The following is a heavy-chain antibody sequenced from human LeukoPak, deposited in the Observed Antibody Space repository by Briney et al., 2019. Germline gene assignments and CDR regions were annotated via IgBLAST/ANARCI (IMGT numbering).Heavy chain of an antibody. D-gene: IGHD3-22*01. CDR1: GASVSSDEYY. J-gene: IGHJ4*02. V-gene: IGHV4-61*08. CDR3: ATYYDRSGYKLDY. CDR2: VYYSGRT. Sequence: SETLSLTCTVSGASVSSDEYYWHWIRKSPGKGLEWIGFVYYSGRTKYNPSLKSRVTISIDKFKNQVSLELNSVTAADTAIYYCATYYDRSGYKLDYWGQGTLVTVSS.